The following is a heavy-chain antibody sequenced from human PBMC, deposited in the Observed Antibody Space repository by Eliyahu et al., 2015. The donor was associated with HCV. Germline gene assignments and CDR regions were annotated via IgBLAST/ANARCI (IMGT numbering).Heavy chain of an antibody. J-gene: IGHJ5*02. D-gene: IGHD3-22*01. CDR1: GGSISSSSYY. CDR3: ARDLYYYDSSGPRGWFDP. V-gene: IGHV4-39*07. Sequence: QLQLQESGPGLVKPSETLSLTCTVSGGSISSSSYYWGWIRQPPGKGLEWIGSIYYSGSTYYNPSLKSRVTISVDTSKNQFSLKLSSVTAADTAVYYCARDLYYYDSSGPRGWFDPWGQGTLVTVSS. CDR2: IYYSGST.